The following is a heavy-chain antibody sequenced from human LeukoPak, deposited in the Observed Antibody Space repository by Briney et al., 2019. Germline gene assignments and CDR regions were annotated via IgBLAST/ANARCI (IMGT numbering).Heavy chain of an antibody. V-gene: IGHV4-38-2*02. CDR3: ARSTTVVTPKFDY. J-gene: IGHJ4*02. D-gene: IGHD4-23*01. CDR2: IFHSGST. CDR1: GYSISSGFY. Sequence: SETLSLTCSVSGYSISSGFYWGWIRQPPGKGLEWIGSIFHSGSTYYNPSLKSRVTISVDTSKNQFSLKLSSVTAADTAVYYCARSTTVVTPKFDYWGQGTLVTVSS.